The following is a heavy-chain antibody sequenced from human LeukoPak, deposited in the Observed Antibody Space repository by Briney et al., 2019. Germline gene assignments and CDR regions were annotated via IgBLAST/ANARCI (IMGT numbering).Heavy chain of an antibody. V-gene: IGHV4-31*03. CDR3: AREPHWAFDY. J-gene: IGHJ4*02. CDR2: IYDDGST. CDR1: GGSISSGGYY. D-gene: IGHD7-27*01. Sequence: SETLSLTCTVSGGSISSGGYYWSWIRQPPGKGLEWIGNIYDDGSTYYNPSLKSRVTISVDTSKNHFSLQLTSVTAADTAVYYCAREPHWAFDYWGQGTLVTVSS.